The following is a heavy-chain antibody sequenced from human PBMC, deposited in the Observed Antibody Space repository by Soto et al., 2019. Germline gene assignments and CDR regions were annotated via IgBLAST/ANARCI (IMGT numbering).Heavy chain of an antibody. CDR1: GGSISSGDYY. CDR3: ARFYGSGRPNTARYYYYGMDV. J-gene: IGHJ6*02. Sequence: SETLSLTCTVSGGSISSGDYYWSWIRQPPGKGLEWIGYIYYSGSTYYNPSLKSRVTISVDTSKNQFSLKLGSVTAADTAVYYCARFYGSGRPNTARYYYYGMDVWGQGTTVTVSS. V-gene: IGHV4-30-4*01. CDR2: IYYSGST. D-gene: IGHD3-10*01.